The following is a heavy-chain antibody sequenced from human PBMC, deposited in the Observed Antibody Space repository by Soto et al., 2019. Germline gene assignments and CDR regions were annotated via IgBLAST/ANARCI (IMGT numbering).Heavy chain of an antibody. J-gene: IGHJ3*02. Sequence: PSETLSLTCAVYGGSFSGYYWSWIRQPPGKGLEWIGEINHSGSTNYNPSLKSRVTISVDTSKNQFSLKLSSVTAADTAVYYCARDGSGNSFAFDIWGQGTMVTVSS. CDR1: GGSFSGYY. CDR3: ARDGSGNSFAFDI. V-gene: IGHV4-34*01. D-gene: IGHD3-10*01. CDR2: INHSGST.